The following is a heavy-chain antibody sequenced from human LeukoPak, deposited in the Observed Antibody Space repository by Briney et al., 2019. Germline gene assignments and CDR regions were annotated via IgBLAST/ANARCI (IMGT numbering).Heavy chain of an antibody. CDR3: AHHQGSGGNNWFDP. D-gene: IGHD3-10*01. J-gene: IGHJ5*02. Sequence: KGSGPTLVRPTPTLTLTCSVTGFSRNTSGEGVDWIRQPPANALNWLALIYWNDDKRYSPSLKSRLTITKDTSKNQVVLTMTNMDPVDTATYYCAHHQGSGGNNWFDPWGQGTLVAVSS. CDR2: IYWNDDK. CDR1: GFSRNTSGEG. V-gene: IGHV2-5*01.